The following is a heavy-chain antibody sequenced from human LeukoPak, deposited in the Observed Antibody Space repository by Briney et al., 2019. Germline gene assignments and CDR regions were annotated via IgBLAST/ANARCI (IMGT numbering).Heavy chain of an antibody. D-gene: IGHD2-2*01. Sequence: GGSLRLSCAASGFTFSNAWMSWVRQAPGKGLEWVGRIKSKTDGGTTDYAAPVKGRFTISRDDSKNTLYLQMNSLRAEDTAVYYCARDAPVGDIYCSSTTCYGMDVWGQGTTVAVSS. V-gene: IGHV3-15*01. CDR3: ARDAPVGDIYCSSTTCYGMDV. CDR1: GFTFSNAW. J-gene: IGHJ6*02. CDR2: IKSKTDGGTT.